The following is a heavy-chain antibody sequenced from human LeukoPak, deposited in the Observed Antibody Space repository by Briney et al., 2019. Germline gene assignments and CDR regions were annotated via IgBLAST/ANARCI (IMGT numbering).Heavy chain of an antibody. V-gene: IGHV4-59*08. CDR1: GGSISSYY. D-gene: IGHD1-26*01. J-gene: IGHJ4*02. CDR2: IYYSGST. Sequence: SETLSLTCTVSGGSISSYYWSWIRQPSGKGLEWIGYIYYSGSTNYNPSLKSRVTISVDTSKNQFSLKLSSVTAADTAVYYCARQDSGSYPLDYWGQGTLVTVSS. CDR3: ARQDSGSYPLDY.